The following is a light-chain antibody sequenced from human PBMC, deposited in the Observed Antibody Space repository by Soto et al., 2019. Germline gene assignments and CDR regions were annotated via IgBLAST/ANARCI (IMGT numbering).Light chain of an antibody. J-gene: IGLJ2*01. CDR1: SYNIGAGYD. V-gene: IGLV1-40*01. Sequence: QSVLTQPPSVSGAPGQRVTISCTGSSYNIGAGYDVHWYQQLPGTAPKLLIYGNSNRPSGVPDRLSGSKSGTSASLAITGRHAEDEADYYCQSYDSSLSVTLVVFGEVTKLTVL. CDR3: QSYDSSLSVTLVV. CDR2: GNS.